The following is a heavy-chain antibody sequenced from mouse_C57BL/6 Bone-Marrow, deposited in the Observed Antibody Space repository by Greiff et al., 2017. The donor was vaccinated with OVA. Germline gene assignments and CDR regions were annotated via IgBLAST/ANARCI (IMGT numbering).Heavy chain of an antibody. D-gene: IGHD4-1*01. Sequence: QVQLQQPGTELVKPGASVKLSCKASGYTFTSYWMHWVRQRPGKGLEWIGNINPSNGGTNYNEKLKSKATLTVDKSTSTAYMQRSSLTSEDSAVDYCARNWVFDYWGQGTTLTVTA. V-gene: IGHV1-53*01. J-gene: IGHJ2*01. CDR3: ARNWVFDY. CDR2: INPSNGGT. CDR1: GYTFTSYW.